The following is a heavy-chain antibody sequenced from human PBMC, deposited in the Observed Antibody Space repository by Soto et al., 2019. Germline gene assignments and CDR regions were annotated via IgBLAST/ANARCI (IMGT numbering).Heavy chain of an antibody. Sequence: PGGSLRLSCGGSGFTFSSYSMSWVRQAPGKGLEWVSSISTSSGYIYYADSLKGRFTISRDNAKNSLYLQMNSLRAEDTAVYYCAAGYSSSSQIDYWGQGTLVTVSS. J-gene: IGHJ4*02. CDR2: ISTSSGYI. CDR1: GFTFSSYS. V-gene: IGHV3-21*01. CDR3: AAGYSSSSQIDY. D-gene: IGHD6-6*01.